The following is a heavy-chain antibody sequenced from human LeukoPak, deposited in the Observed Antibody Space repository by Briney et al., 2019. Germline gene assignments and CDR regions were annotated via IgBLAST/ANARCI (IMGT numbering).Heavy chain of an antibody. CDR2: IYHSGST. D-gene: IGHD4-17*01. Sequence: SETLSLTCAVSGGSISSSNWWSWVRQPPGKGLEWIGEIYHSGSTNYNPSLKSRVTISVDKSKNQFSLKLSSVTAADTAVYYCARGGDYGDLRYFDYWGQGTLVTVSS. V-gene: IGHV4-4*02. J-gene: IGHJ4*02. CDR1: GGSISSSNW. CDR3: ARGGDYGDLRYFDY.